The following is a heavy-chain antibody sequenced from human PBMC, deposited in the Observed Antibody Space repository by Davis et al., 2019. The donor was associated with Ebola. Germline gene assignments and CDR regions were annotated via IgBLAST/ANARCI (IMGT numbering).Heavy chain of an antibody. D-gene: IGHD1-7*01. CDR2: ISASAGST. CDR1: GFTFSSYA. Sequence: GESLKISCAASGFTFSSYAMSWVRQAPGKGLEWVSGISASAGSTFYADSVNGRFTISRDNSKSTLYLQMNPLRAEDTAVYYCPKDLGTSGAFDIWGQGTVVTVSS. J-gene: IGHJ3*02. V-gene: IGHV3-23*01. CDR3: PKDLGTSGAFDI.